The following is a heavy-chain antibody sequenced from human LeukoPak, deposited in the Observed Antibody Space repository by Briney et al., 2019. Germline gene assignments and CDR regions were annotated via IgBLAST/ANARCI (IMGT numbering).Heavy chain of an antibody. CDR3: ARGESAYAESGFDY. Sequence: GGSLRLSCAASGFTFSSYGMHWVRQAPGKGLEWVAVIWYDGRNKFYADSLKGRFTISRDNSKNTLYLQMNSLRAEDTAVYYCARGESAYAESGFDYWGQGTLVTVSS. CDR2: IWYDGRNK. CDR1: GFTFSSYG. D-gene: IGHD5-12*01. V-gene: IGHV3-33*03. J-gene: IGHJ4*02.